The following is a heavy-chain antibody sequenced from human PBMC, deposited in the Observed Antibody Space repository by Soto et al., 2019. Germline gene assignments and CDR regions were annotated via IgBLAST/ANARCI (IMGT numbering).Heavy chain of an antibody. V-gene: IGHV4-4*02. J-gene: IGHJ4*02. CDR2: IYHSGST. CDR3: AGIAAAGTRFDY. D-gene: IGHD6-13*01. CDR1: AGSTSSSSW. Sequence: SQTLSLTWAVSAGSTSSSSWWGCLRPPPGKGLEWIGEIYHSGSTNYNPSLKSRVTISVDKSKNQFSLKLSSVTAADTAVYYCAGIAAAGTRFDYWGQGTLVTVS.